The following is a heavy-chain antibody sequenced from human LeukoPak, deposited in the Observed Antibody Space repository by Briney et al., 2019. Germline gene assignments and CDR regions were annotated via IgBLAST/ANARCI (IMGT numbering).Heavy chain of an antibody. CDR2: IYYSGST. CDR1: GGSISSGGYY. CDR3: ARGGWSDSSGYYNFDY. V-gene: IGHV4-31*03. J-gene: IGHJ4*02. Sequence: SETLSLTCTVSGGSISSGGYYWSWIRQHPGTGLEWIGYIYYSGSTYYNPSLKSRVTISVDTSKNQFSLKLSSVTAADTAVYYCARGGWSDSSGYYNFDYWGQGTLVTVSS. D-gene: IGHD3-22*01.